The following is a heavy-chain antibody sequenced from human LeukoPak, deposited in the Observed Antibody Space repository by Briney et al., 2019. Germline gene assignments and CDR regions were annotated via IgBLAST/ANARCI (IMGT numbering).Heavy chain of an antibody. CDR3: ARVSEVYYYYGMDV. Sequence: GGSLRLSCAASGFTFSSYGMHWVRQAPGKGLEWVAVIWYDGSNKYYADSVKGRFTISRDNSKNTLYLQMNSLRAEDTAVYYCARVSEVYYYYGMDVWGQGTTVTVSS. CDR2: IWYDGSNK. V-gene: IGHV3-33*01. CDR1: GFTFSSYG. J-gene: IGHJ6*02. D-gene: IGHD2/OR15-2a*01.